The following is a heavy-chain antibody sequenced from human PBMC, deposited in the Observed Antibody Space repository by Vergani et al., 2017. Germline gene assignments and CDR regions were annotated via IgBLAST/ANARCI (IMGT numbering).Heavy chain of an antibody. D-gene: IGHD6-19*01. CDR1: GYTLTELS. CDR3: ARGGQGYSSGFLYFDY. CDR2: FDPEDGET. J-gene: IGHJ4*02. Sequence: QVQLVQSGAEVKKPGASVKVSCKVSGYTLTELSMHWVRQAPGKGLEWMGGFDPEDGETIYAQKFQGRVTITADESTSTAYMELSSLRSEDTAVYYCARGGQGYSSGFLYFDYWGQGTLVTVSS. V-gene: IGHV1-24*01.